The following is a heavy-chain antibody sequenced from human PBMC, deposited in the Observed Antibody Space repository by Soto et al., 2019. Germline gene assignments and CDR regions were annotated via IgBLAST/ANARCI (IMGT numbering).Heavy chain of an antibody. CDR2: IYLGDSDT. J-gene: IGHJ4*02. D-gene: IGHD5-12*01. CDR3: ARADSGYVGYFDY. CDR1: GYSFTTYW. Sequence: EVQLVQSGAEVKKPGESLKISCKGSGYSFTTYWIGWVRQTPGKGLEWMGIIYLGDSDTRYSPSFQGQVTISADKSISTDYLQWSSLKASDTAIYYCARADSGYVGYFDYWGQGTLVTVSS. V-gene: IGHV5-51*03.